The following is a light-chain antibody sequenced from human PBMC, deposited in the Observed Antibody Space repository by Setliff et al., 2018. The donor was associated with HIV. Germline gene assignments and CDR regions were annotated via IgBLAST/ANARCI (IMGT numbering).Light chain of an antibody. Sequence: QSALAQPASVSASPGQSINISCTGTSNDVGRYDLVSWYQQHPARAPKLIIYQATRRPSGVSNRLSGSKSGNVASLTISALQAADEADYYCCSNTGSNTFVFGTGTKV. CDR1: SNDVGRYDL. CDR3: CSNTGSNTFV. V-gene: IGLV2-23*01. J-gene: IGLJ1*01. CDR2: QAT.